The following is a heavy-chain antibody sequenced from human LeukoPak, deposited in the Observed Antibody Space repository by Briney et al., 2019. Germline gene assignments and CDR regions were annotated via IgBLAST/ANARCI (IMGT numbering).Heavy chain of an antibody. J-gene: IGHJ1*01. Sequence: GGSLRLSCAASGFTFDDYAMHWVRQAPGKGLEWVSGISWNSGSIGYADSVKGRFTISRDNAKNSLYLQMNSLRAEDTALYYCAKDRRYYDSSGNFQHWGQGTLVTVSS. CDR1: GFTFDDYA. CDR3: AKDRRYYDSSGNFQH. D-gene: IGHD3-22*01. V-gene: IGHV3-9*01. CDR2: ISWNSGSI.